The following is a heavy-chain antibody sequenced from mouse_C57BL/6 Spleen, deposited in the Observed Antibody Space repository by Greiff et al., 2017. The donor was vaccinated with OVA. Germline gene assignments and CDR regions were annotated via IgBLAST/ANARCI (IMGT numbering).Heavy chain of an antibody. D-gene: IGHD1-1*01. Sequence: EVQLQQSGPELVKPGASVKISCKASGYTFTDYYMNWVKQSHGKSLEWIGDINPNNGGTSYNQKFTGKATLTVDKSTSTAYMELRSLTSEYSAFYSCARSAFTTVVATNYFDYWGQGTTLTVSS. V-gene: IGHV1-26*01. CDR3: ARSAFTTVVATNYFDY. CDR2: INPNNGGT. CDR1: GYTFTDYY. J-gene: IGHJ2*01.